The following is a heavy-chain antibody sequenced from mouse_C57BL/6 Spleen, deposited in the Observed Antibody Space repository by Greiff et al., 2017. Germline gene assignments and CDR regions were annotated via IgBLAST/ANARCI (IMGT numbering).Heavy chain of an antibody. V-gene: IGHV1-53*01. D-gene: IGHD1-1*01. Sequence: VQLQQPGTELVKPGASVKLSCKASGYTFTSYWMHWVKQRPGQGLEWIGNINPSNGGTNYNEKFKSKATLTVDKSSSTAYMHLSSLTAEASAVYYAARGDYGSSPWFAYWGQATLVTVSA. J-gene: IGHJ3*01. CDR2: INPSNGGT. CDR3: ARGDYGSSPWFAY. CDR1: GYTFTSYW.